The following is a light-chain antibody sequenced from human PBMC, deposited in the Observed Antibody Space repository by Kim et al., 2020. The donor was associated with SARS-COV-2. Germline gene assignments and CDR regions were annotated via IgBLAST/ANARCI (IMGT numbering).Light chain of an antibody. CDR3: IPTTRFPCT. CDR2: KIP. CDR1: QSLVCRNGNTC. Sequence: QPANNSCRSSQSLVCRNGNTCLSWLQQRPGEPTRLLIYKIPNRFSRVPDRFRGSEARTEFTLTINRVEAEDVGVYYCIPTTRFPCTFRQGTQLEI. J-gene: IGKJ2*02. V-gene: IGKV2-24*01.